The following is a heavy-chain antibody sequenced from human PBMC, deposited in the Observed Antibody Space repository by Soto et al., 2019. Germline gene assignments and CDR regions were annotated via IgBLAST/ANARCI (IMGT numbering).Heavy chain of an antibody. V-gene: IGHV3-23*01. J-gene: IGHJ4*02. CDR2: ISGSGGST. Sequence: GGSLRLSCAASGFTFSSYAMSWVRQAPGKGLEWVSAISGSGGSTYYADSVKGRFTISRDNSKNTLYLQMNSLRAEDTAVYYCAKGPYYYDSSGYYPFDYWGQGTLVTVSS. CDR1: GFTFSSYA. D-gene: IGHD3-22*01. CDR3: AKGPYYYDSSGYYPFDY.